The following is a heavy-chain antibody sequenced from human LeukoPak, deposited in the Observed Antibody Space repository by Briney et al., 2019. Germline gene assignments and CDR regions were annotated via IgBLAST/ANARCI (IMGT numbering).Heavy chain of an antibody. CDR3: ASLYCSGWYWDFGAADADYMDV. CDR2: ISSSGSYI. D-gene: IGHD6-19*01. J-gene: IGHJ6*03. V-gene: IGHV3-21*01. CDR1: AFTFSSYS. Sequence: PGGSLRLSCVASAFTFSSYSMNWVRQAPGKGLEWVSSISSSGSYIYYADSVKGRFTISRDNAKKSLYLQMNSLRAEDTAVYYCASLYCSGWYWDFGAADADYMDVWGKGTTVTVSS.